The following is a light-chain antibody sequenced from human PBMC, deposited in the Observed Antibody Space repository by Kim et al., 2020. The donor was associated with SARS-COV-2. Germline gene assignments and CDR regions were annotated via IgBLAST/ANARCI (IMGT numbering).Light chain of an antibody. CDR1: QNITNY. CDR2: AAS. J-gene: IGKJ4*01. Sequence: DIQMTQSPSSLSASIGDRVTITCRASQNITNYLNWYQQKPGKAPKLLIYAASNLHTGVPSRFSGSGSGTDFSLTISSLQSEDFTVYYCQQGYSTLTFGGGTKVDIK. V-gene: IGKV1-39*01. CDR3: QQGYSTLT.